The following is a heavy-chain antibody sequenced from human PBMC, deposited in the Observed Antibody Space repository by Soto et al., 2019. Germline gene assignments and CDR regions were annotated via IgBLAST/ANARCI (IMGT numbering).Heavy chain of an antibody. CDR3: ARDQTGITTAGGGRIDH. J-gene: IGHJ4*02. V-gene: IGHV3-30-3*01. CDR1: GFTFSTHA. Sequence: GGSLRLSFAASGFTFSTHAMDWVRQAPGKGLECVAIVSFDGSNKYYADSVKGRFTISRDNSKNTLYLQMSGLTPEDTAFYYCARDQTGITTAGGGRIDHWGQGTLVTVSS. D-gene: IGHD6-13*01. CDR2: VSFDGSNK.